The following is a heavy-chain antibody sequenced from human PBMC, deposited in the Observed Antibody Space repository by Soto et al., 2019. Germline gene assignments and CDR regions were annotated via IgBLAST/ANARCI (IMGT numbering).Heavy chain of an antibody. Sequence: QLVESGGKLVQPGGSLRLSCAVSGFVFRNYWMAWARQAPGKGLECVAVIKQDGSETHYVDSVRGRFTISRDNAWDSLYLEMNSLRVDDTAVYYCTRAWDSWCQGTLVTVSS. J-gene: IGHJ4*02. CDR3: TRAWDS. V-gene: IGHV3-7*01. CDR1: GFVFRNYW. CDR2: IKQDGSET.